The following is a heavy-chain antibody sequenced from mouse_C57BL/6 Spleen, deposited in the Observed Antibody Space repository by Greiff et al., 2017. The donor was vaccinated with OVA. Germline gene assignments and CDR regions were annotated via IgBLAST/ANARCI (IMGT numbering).Heavy chain of an antibody. D-gene: IGHD2-4*01. CDR2: IYPGDGDT. CDR1: GYAFSSYW. Sequence: QVQLQQSGAELVKPGASVKISCKASGYAFSSYWMNWVKQRPGKGLEWIGQIYPGDGDTNYNGKFKGKATLTADKSSSTAYMQLSSLTSEDSAVYFCARRGENDYDVGYFDYWGQGTTLTVSS. V-gene: IGHV1-80*01. CDR3: ARRGENDYDVGYFDY. J-gene: IGHJ2*01.